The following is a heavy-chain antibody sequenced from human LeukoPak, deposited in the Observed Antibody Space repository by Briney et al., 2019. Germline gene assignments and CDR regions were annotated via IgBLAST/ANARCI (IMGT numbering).Heavy chain of an antibody. D-gene: IGHD7-27*01. Sequence: SETLSLTCTISGGSVSDDYWSWIRQSLGKGLEWIGYIYYTGSTTYNPSLKSRVTISADTSKNQFSLKLSSVTAADTAVYYCASRKLGNDYWGQGTLVTVSS. CDR3: ASRKLGNDY. CDR1: GGSVSDDY. V-gene: IGHV4-59*02. CDR2: IYYTGST. J-gene: IGHJ4*02.